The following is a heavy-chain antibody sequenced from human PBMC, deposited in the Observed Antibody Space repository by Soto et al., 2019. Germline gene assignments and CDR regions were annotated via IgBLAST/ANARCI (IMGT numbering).Heavy chain of an antibody. CDR2: IIPIFGTA. V-gene: IGHV1-69*05. Sequence: QVQLVQSGAEVKKPGSSVKVSCKTSGGTFSSYAISWVRQAPGQGLEWMGGIIPIFGTANYTQKFQGRVTCAMDETTSTAYMELIILRSEHTAVYYCAIDLVVVPAGLPRGRSTDIYYSYCMDVFGQWTTGTVS. CDR1: GGTFSSYA. J-gene: IGHJ6*02. D-gene: IGHD2-2*01. CDR3: AIDLVVVPAGLPRGRSTDIYYSYCMDV.